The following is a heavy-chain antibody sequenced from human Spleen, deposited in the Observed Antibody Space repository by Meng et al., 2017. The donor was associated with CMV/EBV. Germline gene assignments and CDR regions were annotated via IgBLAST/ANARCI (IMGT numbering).Heavy chain of an antibody. CDR2: ISGSGSTI. V-gene: IGHV3-11*01. CDR3: ARVPHRYSGYDL. CDR1: GFTFSDYY. D-gene: IGHD5-12*01. Sequence: CAASGFTFSDYYMRWIRQAPGKGLEWVSYISGSGSTIYYADSMKSRFTISRDNAKNSLYLQMNSLRAEDTAVYYCARVPHRYSGYDLWGQGTLVTVSS. J-gene: IGHJ5*02.